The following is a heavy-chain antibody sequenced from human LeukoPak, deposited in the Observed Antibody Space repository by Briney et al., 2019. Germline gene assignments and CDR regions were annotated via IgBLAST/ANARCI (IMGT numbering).Heavy chain of an antibody. J-gene: IGHJ3*02. CDR3: ASDPPWANDAFDI. D-gene: IGHD7-27*01. CDR1: GFTFSSYG. CDR2: ITDTGDNS. V-gene: IGHV3-23*01. Sequence: GGSLRLSCAASGFTFSSYGMSWVRQAPGKGLEWVSAITDTGDNSYYADSVKGRFTISRDNSKNTLFLQMNSLRGEDTAVYYCASDPPWANDAFDIWGQGTMVTASS.